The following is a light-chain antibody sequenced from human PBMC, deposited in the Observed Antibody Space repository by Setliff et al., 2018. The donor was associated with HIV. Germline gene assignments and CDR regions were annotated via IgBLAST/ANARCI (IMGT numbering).Light chain of an antibody. J-gene: IGLJ1*01. CDR3: ASHRDTNTLEV. CDR2: SVT. Sequence: QSVLTQPRSVSGSPGQSVTISCTGTSSDVGDYNHVSWYQQHPGKAPKLIIFSVTYRPSGVSDRFSGSKSGNTASLTISGLQPEDEADYYCASHRDTNTLEVFGTGTKVTVL. CDR1: SSDVGDYNH. V-gene: IGLV2-11*01.